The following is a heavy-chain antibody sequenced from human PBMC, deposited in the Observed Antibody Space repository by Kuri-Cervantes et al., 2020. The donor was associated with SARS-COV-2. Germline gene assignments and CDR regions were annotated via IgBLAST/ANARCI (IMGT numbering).Heavy chain of an antibody. CDR1: GRSFSGYY. V-gene: IGHV4-34*01. J-gene: IGHJ6*03. CDR2: IYYSGST. D-gene: IGHD1-1*01. Sequence: SETLSLTCAVYGRSFSGYYWSWIRQPPGKGLEWIGSIYYSGSTYYNPSLKSRVTMSVDTSKNQFSLKLSSVTAADTAVYYCARGGELERRYYYYYMDVWGKGTTVTVSS. CDR3: ARGGELERRYYYYYMDV.